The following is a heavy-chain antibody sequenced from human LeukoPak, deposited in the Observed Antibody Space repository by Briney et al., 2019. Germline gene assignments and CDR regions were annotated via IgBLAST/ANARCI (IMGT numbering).Heavy chain of an antibody. CDR2: ISGRGGVT. V-gene: IGHV3-23*01. J-gene: IGHJ4*02. Sequence: GGSLRLSRAPSGFTLNIQAMTWVRHAPRKGREWVSGISGRGGVTKYAESVKDRFTISRYNSTSKLYLQLNNLRAEDSAVYYCASFPRAELDFIIIDYWGQGTLVTVSS. CDR3: ASFPRAELDFIIIDY. CDR1: GFTLNIQA. D-gene: IGHD3-16*02.